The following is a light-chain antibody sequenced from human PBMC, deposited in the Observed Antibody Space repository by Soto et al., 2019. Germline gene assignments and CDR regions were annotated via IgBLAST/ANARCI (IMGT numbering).Light chain of an antibody. Sequence: EIVLTQSPATLSVSPGERATLSCRASQSVSRDVAWYQQKPGQAPRLLIYHTSNRATGIPARFSGSGSGTDFTLTISSLEPEDFAVYYCHQRQSWPRTFGQGTKVDIK. J-gene: IGKJ1*01. V-gene: IGKV3-11*01. CDR1: QSVSRD. CDR3: HQRQSWPRT. CDR2: HTS.